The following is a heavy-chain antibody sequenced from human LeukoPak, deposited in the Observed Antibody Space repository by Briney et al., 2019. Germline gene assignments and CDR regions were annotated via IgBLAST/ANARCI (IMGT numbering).Heavy chain of an antibody. Sequence: GGSLRLSCAASGFTVSSNEMSWVRQAPGKGLEWVSSISGGSTYYADSRKGRFTISRDNAKTSVYLQMNNLRPEDTAVYYCARDATYYLRYGYFDCWGHGTLVTVSS. V-gene: IGHV3-38-3*01. J-gene: IGHJ4*01. CDR1: GFTVSSNE. CDR2: ISGGST. CDR3: ARDATYYLRYGYFDC. D-gene: IGHD5/OR15-5a*01.